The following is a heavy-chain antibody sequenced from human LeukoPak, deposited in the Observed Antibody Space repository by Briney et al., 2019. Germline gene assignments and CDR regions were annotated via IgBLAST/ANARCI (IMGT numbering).Heavy chain of an antibody. V-gene: IGHV3-21*04. J-gene: IGHJ6*03. D-gene: IGHD3-22*01. CDR3: ARDRAREDPYYYDQPGYMDV. CDR1: RFTFSTYN. Sequence: GGSLRLSCAASRFTFSTYNMNWLRQAPGKGLEWVSSITSSSIHTFYADSGKGRFTISRDNAKNSLYLQMTSLRAEDTAVYYCARDRAREDPYYYDQPGYMDVWGKGTTVTISS. CDR2: ITSSSIHT.